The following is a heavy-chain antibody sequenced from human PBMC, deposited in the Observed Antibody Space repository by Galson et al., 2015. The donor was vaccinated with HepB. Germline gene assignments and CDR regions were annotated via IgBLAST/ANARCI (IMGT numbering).Heavy chain of an antibody. CDR3: ARRDKSVATMLY. J-gene: IGHJ4*02. CDR1: GGSFSGYY. Sequence: ETLSLTCAVYGGSFSGYYWSWIRQPPGKGLEWIGEINHSGSTNYNPSLKSRVTISVDTSKNQFSLKLSSVTAADTAVYYCARRDKSVATMLYWGQGTLVTVSS. CDR2: INHSGST. V-gene: IGHV4-34*01. D-gene: IGHD5-12*01.